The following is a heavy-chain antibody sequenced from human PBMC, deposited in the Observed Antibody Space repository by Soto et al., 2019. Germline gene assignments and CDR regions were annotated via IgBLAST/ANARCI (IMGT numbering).Heavy chain of an antibody. J-gene: IGHJ4*02. Sequence: GGSLRLSCAASGFNFGVFGMHWVRQAPGKGLEWLSVLSYEGSEEYYADSVRGRFTISRDNAKNTLFLQMDSLRVDDTGVYYCALTRRSSLLEVAGPGFEYWGQGTLVTVSS. CDR1: GFNFGVFG. CDR2: LSYEGSEE. CDR3: ALTRRSSLLEVAGPGFEY. D-gene: IGHD6-19*01. V-gene: IGHV3-30*03.